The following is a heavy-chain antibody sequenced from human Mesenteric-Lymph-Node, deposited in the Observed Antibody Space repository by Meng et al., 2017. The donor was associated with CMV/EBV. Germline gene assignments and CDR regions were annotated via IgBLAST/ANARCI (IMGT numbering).Heavy chain of an antibody. CDR3: ARISSTRQGDS. CDR1: GFTFDDYG. V-gene: IGHV3-7*01. D-gene: IGHD2-2*01. CDR2: INLDGSEK. J-gene: IGHJ5*01. Sequence: GGSLRLSCAASGFTFDDYGMSWVRQAPGEGLEWVAHINLDGSEKYYVDSVRGRFSISRDNAKNSLYLQMNSLRAEDTAIYYCARISSTRQGDSWGQGTLVTVSS.